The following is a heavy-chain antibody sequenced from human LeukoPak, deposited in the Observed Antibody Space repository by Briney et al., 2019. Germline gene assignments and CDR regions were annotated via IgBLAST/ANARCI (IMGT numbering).Heavy chain of an antibody. Sequence: SETLSLTCTVSGGSINSYYWSWIRQPPGKGLEWIGYIYYSGSTNYNPSLKSRVTISVDTSKNQFSLKLSSVTAADTAVYYCARHRGTARFDYWGQGTLVTVSS. V-gene: IGHV4-59*08. J-gene: IGHJ4*02. CDR3: ARHRGTARFDY. CDR1: GGSINSYY. CDR2: IYYSGST. D-gene: IGHD3-10*01.